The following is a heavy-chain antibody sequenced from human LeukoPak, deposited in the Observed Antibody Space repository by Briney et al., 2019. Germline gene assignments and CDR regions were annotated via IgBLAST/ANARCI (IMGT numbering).Heavy chain of an antibody. CDR2: INSDGSST. V-gene: IGHV3-74*01. D-gene: IGHD3-22*01. J-gene: IGHJ4*02. CDR1: GLTFSNFW. CDR3: ARVLTMIVVAPGY. Sequence: GGSLRLSCAVSGLTFSNFWMHWVRQAPGKGLVWVSRINSDGSSTSYADSVKGRFTISRDNAKNTLYLQMNSLRAEDTAVYYCARVLTMIVVAPGYWGQGTLVTVSS.